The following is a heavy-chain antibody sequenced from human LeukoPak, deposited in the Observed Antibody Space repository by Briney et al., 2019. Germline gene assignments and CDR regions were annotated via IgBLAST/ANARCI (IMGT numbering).Heavy chain of an antibody. D-gene: IGHD3-22*01. J-gene: IGHJ4*02. CDR3: AIYDSSRYYNY. V-gene: IGHV3-53*01. Sequence: GGSLRLSCAASGFTVSSNDMSWVRQAPGKGLEWVSVIYSGGRTFYADSVKGRFTISRDNSKNTLYLQMNSLRAEDTAVYYCAIYDSSRYYNYWGQGTLVTVSS. CDR1: GFTVSSND. CDR2: IYSGGRT.